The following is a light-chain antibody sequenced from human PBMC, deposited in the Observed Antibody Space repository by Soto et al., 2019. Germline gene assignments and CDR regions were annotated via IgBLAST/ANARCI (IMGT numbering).Light chain of an antibody. CDR3: QQYGGSPRT. CDR2: AAS. CDR1: QSVSSNF. Sequence: ESELMQSPGTLFLSPGERATLSCRVSQSVSSNFVAWYQQKHGQAPRLLMYAASSRATGIPDRFSASGSGTDFTLTINRLEPEDFAVYYCQQYGGSPRTFGQGTKVDIK. V-gene: IGKV3-20*01. J-gene: IGKJ1*01.